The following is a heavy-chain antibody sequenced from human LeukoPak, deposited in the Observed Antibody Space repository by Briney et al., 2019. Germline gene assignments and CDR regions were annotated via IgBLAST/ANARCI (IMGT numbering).Heavy chain of an antibody. V-gene: IGHV1-8*03. CDR2: MNPSSGNT. Sequence: ASVKVSCKASGYTFTSYDINWVRQAPGQGLEWMGWMNPSSGNTGYAQKFQGRVTITRNTSISTAYMELSSLRSEDTAVYYCARGSWLRSDYYYYYMDVWGKGTTVTVSS. CDR1: GYTFTSYD. D-gene: IGHD6-19*01. CDR3: ARGSWLRSDYYYYYMDV. J-gene: IGHJ6*03.